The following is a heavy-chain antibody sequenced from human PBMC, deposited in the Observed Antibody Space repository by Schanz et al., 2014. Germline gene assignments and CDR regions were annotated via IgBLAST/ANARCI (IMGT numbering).Heavy chain of an antibody. V-gene: IGHV3-23*04. CDR3: ARKVVAAIGGYYDN. D-gene: IGHD1-26*01. CDR1: GFTFSPYW. CDR2: ISGSGGST. J-gene: IGHJ3*01. Sequence: EVQLVESGGGLVQPGGSLRLSCGSSGFTFSPYWMHWVRQAPGKGLVWVSAISGSGGSTYYADSVKGRFTISRDNSKNTLYLQMNSLRAEDTAVYYCARKVVAAIGGYYDNWGQGTIVTVSS.